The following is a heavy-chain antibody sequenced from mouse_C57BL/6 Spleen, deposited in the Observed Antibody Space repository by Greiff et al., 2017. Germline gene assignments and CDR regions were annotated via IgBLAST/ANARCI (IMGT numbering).Heavy chain of an antibody. Sequence: EVKVVESGGGLVQPGGSLSLSCAASGFTFTDYYMSWVRQPPGKALEWLGFIRNKANGYTTEYSASVKGRFTISRDNSQSILYLQMNALRAEDSATYYCARYTPYGSTHWYFDVWGTGTTVTVSS. V-gene: IGHV7-3*01. CDR2: IRNKANGYTT. CDR1: GFTFTDYY. D-gene: IGHD1-1*01. CDR3: ARYTPYGSTHWYFDV. J-gene: IGHJ1*03.